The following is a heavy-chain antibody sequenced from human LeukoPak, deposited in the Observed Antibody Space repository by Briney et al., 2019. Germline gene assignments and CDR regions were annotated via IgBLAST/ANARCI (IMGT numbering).Heavy chain of an antibody. CDR1: GFTFSSYA. V-gene: IGHV3-23*01. D-gene: IGHD2-8*01. CDR3: AKDRCSNGVGCYYYYMDV. CDR2: ISGSGGST. J-gene: IGHJ6*03. Sequence: GGSLRLSCAAPGFTFSSYAMSWVRQAPGKGLEWVSAISGSGGSTYYADSVKGRFTISRDNSKNTLYLQMNSLRAEDTAVYYCAKDRCSNGVGCYYYYMDVWGKGTTVTISS.